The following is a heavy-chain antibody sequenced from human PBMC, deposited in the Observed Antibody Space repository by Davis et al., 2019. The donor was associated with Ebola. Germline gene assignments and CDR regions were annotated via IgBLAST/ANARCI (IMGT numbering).Heavy chain of an antibody. J-gene: IGHJ6*02. CDR2: IAPSGDFT. V-gene: IGHV1-46*01. D-gene: IGHD2-2*01. CDR1: GYTFTDYY. Sequence: AASVKVSCKASGYTFTDYYMNWVRQAPGQGLEWMGIIAPSGDFTRFAPKFRGRITMTRDTSTSTVYMELSSLRSEDTAVYYCARDKGYQLLSFWGQGTTVAVSS. CDR3: ARDKGYQLLSF.